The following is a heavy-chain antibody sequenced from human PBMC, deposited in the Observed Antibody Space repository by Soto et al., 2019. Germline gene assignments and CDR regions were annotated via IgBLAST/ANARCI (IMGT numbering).Heavy chain of an antibody. Sequence: QLQLQESGPRLVKPSETLSLTCSVSGGSISSSSYSWGWIRQPPGKGLEWIGTIYYSGSTHYNPSLEGRVAISADTPNIQLSLRLSYVTAADTAVYYCGRQPGHCGSTTCFGYYSVDVWGQGTTVTVS. D-gene: IGHD2-2*01. CDR1: GGSISSSSYS. CDR2: IYYSGST. CDR3: GRQPGHCGSTTCFGYYSVDV. V-gene: IGHV4-39*01. J-gene: IGHJ6*02.